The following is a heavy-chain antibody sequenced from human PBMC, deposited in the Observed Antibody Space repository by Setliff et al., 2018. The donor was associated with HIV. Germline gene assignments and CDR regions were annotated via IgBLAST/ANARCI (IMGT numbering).Heavy chain of an antibody. CDR3: ARDGARYSSRDNYYYGMDV. J-gene: IGHJ6*02. CDR1: GYTFTDHY. Sequence: ASVKVSCKASGYTFTDHYMHWVRQAPGQGLEWMGWINPTGGGTNYAQKFQGRVTMTTDTSTSTAYMDLRSLRSDDTAVYYCARDGARYSSRDNYYYGMDVWGQGTTVTVSS. CDR2: INPTGGGT. V-gene: IGHV1-2*02. D-gene: IGHD6-13*01.